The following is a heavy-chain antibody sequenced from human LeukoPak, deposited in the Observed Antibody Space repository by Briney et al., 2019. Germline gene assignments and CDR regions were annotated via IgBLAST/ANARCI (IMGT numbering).Heavy chain of an antibody. V-gene: IGHV4-38-2*02. J-gene: IGHJ4*02. Sequence: SETLSLTCTVSAYSTSSGSYWGWIRQPPGKGLEWIGSIYHSGTSYYDSSLKTRVTISVDTSKNQFSLKLSSVTAADTAVYYCARGEGQLDSNFDYWGQGTLVTVSS. CDR2: IYHSGTS. CDR3: ARGEGQLDSNFDY. D-gene: IGHD6-13*01. CDR1: AYSTSSGSY.